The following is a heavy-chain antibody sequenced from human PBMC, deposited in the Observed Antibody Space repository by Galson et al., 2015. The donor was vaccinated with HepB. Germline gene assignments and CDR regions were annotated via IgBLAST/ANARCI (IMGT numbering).Heavy chain of an antibody. D-gene: IGHD3-16*02. CDR1: GGSTSSSSYY. CDR3: ARALGGSYFYGMDV. CDR2: VYYSGVT. J-gene: IGHJ6*02. Sequence: SETLSLTCTVSGGSTSSSSYYWNWIRQSPGKGLEWIGSVYYSGVTYYNPSLKSRVTISVETSKNEFSLRVSSVTAADTALYYCARALGGSYFYGMDVWGQGTTVAVSS. V-gene: IGHV4-39*01.